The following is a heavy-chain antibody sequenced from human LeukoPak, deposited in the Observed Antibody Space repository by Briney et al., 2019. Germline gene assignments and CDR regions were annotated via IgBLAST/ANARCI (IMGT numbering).Heavy chain of an antibody. J-gene: IGHJ5*02. D-gene: IGHD4-11*01. CDR3: AKDMTTVISWFDP. V-gene: IGHV3-30*18. CDR1: GSTFSSYG. Sequence: GGSLRLSCAASGSTFSSYGMHWVRQAPGKGLEWVAVISYDGSNKYYADSVKGRFTISRDNSKNTLYLQMNSLRAEDTAVYYCAKDMTTVISWFDPWGQGTLVTVSS. CDR2: ISYDGSNK.